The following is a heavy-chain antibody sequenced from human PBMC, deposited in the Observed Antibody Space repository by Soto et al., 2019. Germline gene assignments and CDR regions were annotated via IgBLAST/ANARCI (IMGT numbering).Heavy chain of an antibody. CDR3: ARDYSSYGPFDY. J-gene: IGHJ4*02. V-gene: IGHV3-48*01. Sequence: PGGSLRLSCAASGFTFSSYSMNWVRQAPGKGLEWVSYISSSSYTIYYADSVKGRFTISRDNAKNSLYLQMNSLRAEDTAVYYCARDYSSYGPFDYWGQGTLVTVSS. CDR2: ISSSSYTI. CDR1: GFTFSSYS. D-gene: IGHD5-18*01.